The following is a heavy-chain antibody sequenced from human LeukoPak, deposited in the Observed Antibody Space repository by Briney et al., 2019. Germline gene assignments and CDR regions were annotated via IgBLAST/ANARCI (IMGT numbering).Heavy chain of an antibody. Sequence: GGSLRLSCAASGFTFNSYSMNWVRQAPGKGLEWVSSISSSSSYIYYADSVKGRFTISRDNAKNSLYLQMNSLRAEDTAVYYCARDLLTSRTYYYDSSGYDYWGQGTLVTVSS. CDR3: ARDLLTSRTYYYDSSGYDY. CDR2: ISSSSSYI. V-gene: IGHV3-21*01. CDR1: GFTFNSYS. J-gene: IGHJ4*02. D-gene: IGHD3-22*01.